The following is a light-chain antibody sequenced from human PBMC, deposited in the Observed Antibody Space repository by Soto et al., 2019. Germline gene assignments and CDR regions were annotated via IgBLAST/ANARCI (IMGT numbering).Light chain of an antibody. J-gene: IGKJ3*01. CDR2: GAF. CDR3: QQYGTSPQFT. CDR1: QSVRSNY. Sequence: EIVLTQSPGTLSLSPGESATLSCRASQSVRSNYLAWYQQRPGQAPRLLIYGAFTRAGGIPDRFSGSGSGTDFTLTITRLEPEDFAVYYCQQYGTSPQFTFGPGTKVDI. V-gene: IGKV3-20*01.